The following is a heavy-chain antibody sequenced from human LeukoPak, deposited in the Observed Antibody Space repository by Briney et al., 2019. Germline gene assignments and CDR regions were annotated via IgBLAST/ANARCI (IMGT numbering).Heavy chain of an antibody. V-gene: IGHV4-59*01. D-gene: IGHD1-26*01. CDR2: IYYSGST. J-gene: IGHJ5*02. CDR1: GGSISSYY. CDR3: ARDVGATPGWFDP. Sequence: SETLSLTCTVSGGSISSYYWNWIRQPPGKGLEWIAYIYYSGSTNYNPSLKSRVTISVDTSKNQFSLKLSSVTAADTAVYYCARDVGATPGWFDPWGQGTLVTVSS.